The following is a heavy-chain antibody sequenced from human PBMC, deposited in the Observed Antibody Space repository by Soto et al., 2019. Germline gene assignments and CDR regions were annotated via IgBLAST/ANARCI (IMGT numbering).Heavy chain of an antibody. J-gene: IGHJ5*02. V-gene: IGHV4-31*03. CDR3: ARVGGINWFDP. CDR1: GGSISSGGYY. D-gene: IGHD1-20*01. Sequence: QVQLQEWGPGLVKPSQTLSLTCTVSGGSISSGGYYWSWIRQHPGKGLEWIGYIYYSGSTYYNPSFKSRVTISVDTSKNQFSLRLSSVTAADTAVYYCARVGGINWFDPWGQGTLVTVSS. CDR2: IYYSGST.